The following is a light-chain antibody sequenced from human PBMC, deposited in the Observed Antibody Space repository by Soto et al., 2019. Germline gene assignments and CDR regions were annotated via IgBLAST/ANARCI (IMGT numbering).Light chain of an antibody. Sequence: EILMTQSPATLSVSPGERATLSCRASQSISNNLAWYQQQPGQTPRLLIYGASTTATGIPARFSGSGTGTEFTLTISSLKSEDFAVYYCQQYNNWHPITFGHGTRLEIK. CDR2: GAS. CDR3: QQYNNWHPIT. J-gene: IGKJ5*01. V-gene: IGKV3-15*01. CDR1: QSISNN.